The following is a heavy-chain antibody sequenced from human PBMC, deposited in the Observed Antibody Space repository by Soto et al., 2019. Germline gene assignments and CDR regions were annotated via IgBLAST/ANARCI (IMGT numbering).Heavy chain of an antibody. Sequence: PGGSLRLSCAASGFPFTYYWMTWVRQAPGKGLEWVATIKQDESEKYYVDSVKGRFTISRDNAKNSLYLQMNNLRAEDTALYYCTIDLLTGNYTTPVDYWGQGTLVTVSS. CDR3: TIDLLTGNYTTPVDY. J-gene: IGHJ4*02. D-gene: IGHD3-9*01. V-gene: IGHV3-7*05. CDR2: IKQDESEK. CDR1: GFPFTYYW.